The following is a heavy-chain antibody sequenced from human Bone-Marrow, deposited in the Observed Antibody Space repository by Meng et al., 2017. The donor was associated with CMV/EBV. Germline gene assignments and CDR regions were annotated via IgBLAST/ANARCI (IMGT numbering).Heavy chain of an antibody. D-gene: IGHD3-22*01. J-gene: IGHJ6*02. CDR2: ISSSGRTI. CDR3: ARGPPYYVIYYGMDV. V-gene: IGHV3-48*03. Sequence: GESLKISCAASGFTEMNWVRQAPGKGLEWVSYISSSGRTIYYADSVKGRFTISRDNAKNSLYLQMNSLRAEDTAVYYCARGPPYYVIYYGMDVWGQRTTVTVSS. CDR1: GFTE.